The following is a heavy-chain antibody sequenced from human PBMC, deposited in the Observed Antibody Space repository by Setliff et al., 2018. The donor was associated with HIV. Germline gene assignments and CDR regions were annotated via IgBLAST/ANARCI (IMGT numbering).Heavy chain of an antibody. J-gene: IGHJ6*03. CDR1: GGSISSGSYY. CDR2: IYTTGIT. V-gene: IGHV4-61*02. CDR3: ARGPRPVDVDYYYMDV. Sequence: KPSETLSLTCTVSGGSISSGSYYWSWIRQLAGKGLEWIGRIYTTGITNYIPSLKSRVTISLDTSKNQFSLKLTSVTAADTAVYYCARGPRPVDVDYYYMDVWGKGTTVTVSS.